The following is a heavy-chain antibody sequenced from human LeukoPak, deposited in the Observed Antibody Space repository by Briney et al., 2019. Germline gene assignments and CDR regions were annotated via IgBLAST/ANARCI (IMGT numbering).Heavy chain of an antibody. V-gene: IGHV3-48*01. J-gene: IGHJ4*02. CDR1: GFSFSTYS. CDR2: ITSNSGAI. Sequence: GGSLRLSCEASGFSFSTYSMNWVRQAPGKGLEWVSYITSNSGAIYYADSVKGRFTMSRDNAKNSLYLQMNSLRAEDTAVYYCARDMTASSWYALDYWGQGTLITVSS. CDR3: ARDMTASSWYALDY. D-gene: IGHD6-13*01.